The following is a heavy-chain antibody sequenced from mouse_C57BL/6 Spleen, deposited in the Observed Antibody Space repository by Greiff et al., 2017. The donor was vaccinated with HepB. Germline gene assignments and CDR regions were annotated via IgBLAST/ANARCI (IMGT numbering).Heavy chain of an antibody. CDR1: GYTFTSYG. V-gene: IGHV1-81*01. CDR3: ARERSSSWYFDV. D-gene: IGHD1-1*01. J-gene: IGHJ1*03. CDR2: IYPRSGNT. Sequence: VQLQQSGAELARPGASVKLSCKASGYTFTSYGISWVKQRTGQGLEWIGEIYPRSGNTYYNEKFKGKATLTADKSSSTAYMELRSLTSEDSAVYFWARERSSSWYFDVWGTGTTVTVSS.